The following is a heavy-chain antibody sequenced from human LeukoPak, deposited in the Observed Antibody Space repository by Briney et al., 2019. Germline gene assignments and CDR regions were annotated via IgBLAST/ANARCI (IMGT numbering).Heavy chain of an antibody. CDR3: ARIYSSGWSSIDY. Sequence: PSETLSLTCAVSGGSLSSVGYSWSWIRQPPGEGREWIGYIYHSGSNYYNPSLKSRVTISEDRSKNQFSLKLSSVTAADTAVYYCARIYSSGWSSIDYWGQGTLVTVSS. CDR2: IYHSGSN. V-gene: IGHV4-30-2*01. J-gene: IGHJ4*02. D-gene: IGHD6-19*01. CDR1: GGSLSSVGYS.